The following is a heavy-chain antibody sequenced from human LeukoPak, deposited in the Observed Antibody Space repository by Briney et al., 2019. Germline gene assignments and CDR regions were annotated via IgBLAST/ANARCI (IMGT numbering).Heavy chain of an antibody. CDR3: VREDTPATANY. Sequence: GGSLRLSCAASGFTFSNNWMHWVRQAPGKGLVWVSRIKSDGSSTDYADSVKGRFTISRDNSKDTLFLQMHSLRPGDTAVYYCVREDTPATANYWGQGTLVTISS. CDR1: GFTFSNNW. J-gene: IGHJ4*02. D-gene: IGHD2-21*02. V-gene: IGHV3-74*01. CDR2: IKSDGSST.